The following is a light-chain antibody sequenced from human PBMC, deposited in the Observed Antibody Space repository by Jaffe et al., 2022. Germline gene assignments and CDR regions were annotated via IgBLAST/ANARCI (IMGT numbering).Light chain of an antibody. CDR3: QQSAGSPYT. J-gene: IGKJ2*01. V-gene: IGKV3-20*01. Sequence: EIVLTQSPGTLSLSPGERATLSCRASQSVSGISLAWYQVKPGQPPRLLIYGASNRATGIPDRFSAIESGTDFTLTISRLEPEDVAMYYCQQSAGSPYTFGQGSKVEI. CDR2: GAS. CDR1: QSVSGIS.